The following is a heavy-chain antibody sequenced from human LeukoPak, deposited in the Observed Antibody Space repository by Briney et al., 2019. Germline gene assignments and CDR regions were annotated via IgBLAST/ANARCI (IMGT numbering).Heavy chain of an antibody. CDR1: GRSISSYY. J-gene: IGHJ6*02. Sequence: SETLSLTCTVSGRSISSYYWSWIRQPPGKGLEWIGYIYYSGSTNYNPSLKSRVTISVDTSKNQFSLKLSSVTAADTAVYYCARERAQPLFYGMDVWGQGTTVTVSS. CDR3: ARERAQPLFYGMDV. D-gene: IGHD2-2*01. CDR2: IYYSGST. V-gene: IGHV4-59*01.